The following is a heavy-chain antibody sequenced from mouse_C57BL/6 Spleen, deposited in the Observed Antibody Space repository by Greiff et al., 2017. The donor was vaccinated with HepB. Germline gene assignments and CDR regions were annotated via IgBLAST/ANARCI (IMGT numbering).Heavy chain of an antibody. Sequence: EVKLMESGPGLAKPSQTLSLTCSVTGYSITSDYWNWIRKFPGNKLEYMGYISYSGSTYYNPSLKSRISITRDTSKNQDYLQLNSVTTEDTATYYGARSPNYYGSSPGNWYFDVWGTGTTVTVSS. CDR3: ARSPNYYGSSPGNWYFDV. D-gene: IGHD1-1*01. CDR1: GYSITSDY. CDR2: ISYSGST. V-gene: IGHV3-8*01. J-gene: IGHJ1*03.